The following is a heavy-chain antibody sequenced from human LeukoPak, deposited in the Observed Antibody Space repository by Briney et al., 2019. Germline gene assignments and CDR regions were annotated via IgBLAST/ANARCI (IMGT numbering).Heavy chain of an antibody. CDR3: ARGGYSSGWDDY. Sequence: ASVKVSCKASGYTFTSYYMHWVRQAPGQGLEWMGWMNPNSGNTGYAQKFQGRVTMTRNTSISTAYVELSSLRSEDTAVYYCARGGYSSGWDDYWGQGTLVTVSS. V-gene: IGHV1-8*01. CDR1: GYTFTSYY. J-gene: IGHJ4*02. CDR2: MNPNSGNT. D-gene: IGHD6-19*01.